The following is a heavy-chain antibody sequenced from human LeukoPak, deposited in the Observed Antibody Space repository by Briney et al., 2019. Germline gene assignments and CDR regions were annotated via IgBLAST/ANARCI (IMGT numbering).Heavy chain of an antibody. CDR2: INPNSGGT. CDR3: AISGPPSSGYYVY. V-gene: IGHV1-2*06. J-gene: IGHJ4*02. Sequence: ASVKVSCKASGYTFTGYYMHWVRQAPGQGLEWMGRINPNSGGTNYAQKFQGRVTMTRDTSISTAYMELSRLRSDGTAVYYCAISGPPSSGYYVYWGQGTLVTVSS. CDR1: GYTFTGYY. D-gene: IGHD3-22*01.